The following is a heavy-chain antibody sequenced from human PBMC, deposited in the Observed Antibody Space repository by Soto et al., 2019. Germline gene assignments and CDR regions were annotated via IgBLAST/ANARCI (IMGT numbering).Heavy chain of an antibody. D-gene: IGHD4-17*01. Sequence: GGSLRLSCAASGLTLSNFETDWVRQAPGKGLEWIAYISIGARSIHYADSVRGRLTISRDDAENSVFLQMDRLSAEDTAVYFCATRSSDYYFYWGQGALVTVSS. CDR1: GLTLSNFE. CDR2: ISIGARSI. V-gene: IGHV3-48*03. J-gene: IGHJ4*02. CDR3: ATRSSDYYFY.